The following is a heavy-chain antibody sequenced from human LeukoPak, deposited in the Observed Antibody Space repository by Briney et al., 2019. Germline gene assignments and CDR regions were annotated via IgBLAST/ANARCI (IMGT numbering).Heavy chain of an antibody. CDR2: IWYDGSNK. CDR1: GFTFGDYA. Sequence: GGSLRLSCTASGFTFGDYAMSWVRQAPGKGLEWVAVIWYDGSNKYYADSVKGRFTISRDNSKNTLYLQMNSLRAEDTAVYYCARDLGYSSSSYGMDVWGQGTTVTVSS. D-gene: IGHD6-13*01. V-gene: IGHV3-33*01. J-gene: IGHJ6*02. CDR3: ARDLGYSSSSYGMDV.